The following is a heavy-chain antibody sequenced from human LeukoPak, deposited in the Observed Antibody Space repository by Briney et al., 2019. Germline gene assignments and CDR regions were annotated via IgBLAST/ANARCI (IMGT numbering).Heavy chain of an antibody. CDR2: IYYSGST. CDR1: GGSISSGDYY. D-gene: IGHD3-10*01. CDR3: ARARGEVAIDH. J-gene: IGHJ4*02. V-gene: IGHV4-30-4*01. Sequence: SETLSLTCTVSGGSISSGDYYWSWIRQPPGTGLEWIGYIYYSGSTYYNPSLKSRVTILVDTSKNQFSLKVSSVTAADTAVYYCARARGEVAIDHWGQGTRVTVSS.